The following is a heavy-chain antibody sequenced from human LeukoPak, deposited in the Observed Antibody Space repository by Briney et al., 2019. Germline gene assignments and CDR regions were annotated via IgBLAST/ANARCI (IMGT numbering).Heavy chain of an antibody. J-gene: IGHJ3*02. CDR3: MTSTMVRGNAFDI. D-gene: IGHD3-10*01. V-gene: IGHV3-23*01. CDR1: GFTFSSYA. CDR2: ISGSGGST. Sequence: GGSLRLSCAASGFTFSSYAMSWVRQAPGKGLEWVSAISGSGGSTYYADSVKGRFTISGDNSKNTLYLQMNSLRAEDTAVYYCMTSTMVRGNAFDIWGQGTMVTVSS.